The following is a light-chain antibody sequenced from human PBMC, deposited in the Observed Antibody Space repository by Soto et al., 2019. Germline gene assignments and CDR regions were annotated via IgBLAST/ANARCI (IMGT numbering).Light chain of an antibody. V-gene: IGLV2-8*01. J-gene: IGLJ1*01. CDR1: SSDVGGYNY. CDR3: SSFSGFSTV. CDR2: EVT. Sequence: QSALTQPPSASGSPGQSVSISCTGTSSDVGGYNYVSWYQQHPGKAPRLVIYEVTKRPSGVPDRFSGSKSGNTASLTVSGLQADDEDYYYCSSFSGFSTVFGTGTKVTVL.